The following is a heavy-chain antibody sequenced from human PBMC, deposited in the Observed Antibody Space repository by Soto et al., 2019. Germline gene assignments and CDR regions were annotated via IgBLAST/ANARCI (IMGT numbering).Heavy chain of an antibody. D-gene: IGHD4-4*01. CDR3: AKDSNQYSSSLRGRYFDH. Sequence: XGSLRLSCAASGFPFSSYIMSWVRQAPGKGLEWVSGISGGGSNTFYADSVKGRFTISRDNSKNTLLLQMNSLGAEDTAVYYCAKDSNQYSSSLRGRYFDHWGQGIGVTVSS. CDR2: ISGGGSNT. CDR1: GFPFSSYI. V-gene: IGHV3-23*01. J-gene: IGHJ4*02.